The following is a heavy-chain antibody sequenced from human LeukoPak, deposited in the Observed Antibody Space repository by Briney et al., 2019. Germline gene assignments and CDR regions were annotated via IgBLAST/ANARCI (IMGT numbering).Heavy chain of an antibody. Sequence: SETLSLTRTVSGGSISSSSYYWGWIRQPPGKGLEWIGSIYYSGSTYNNPSLRGRVTISVDTSKNQFSLMLSSVTAADTAVYYCASLGNSYSYGSAYYYYYMDVWGKGTTVTVSS. V-gene: IGHV4-39*01. CDR3: ASLGNSYSYGSAYYYYYMDV. J-gene: IGHJ6*03. CDR1: GGSISSSSYY. CDR2: IYYSGST. D-gene: IGHD5-18*01.